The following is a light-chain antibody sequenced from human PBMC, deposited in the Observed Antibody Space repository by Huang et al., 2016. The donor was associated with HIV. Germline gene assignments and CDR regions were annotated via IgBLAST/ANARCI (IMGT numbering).Light chain of an antibody. CDR3: QQYHSLPWT. CDR2: ATS. V-gene: IGKV1-NL1*01. Sequence: DIQMTQSPSSLSASVGDRVTITSRASQGIGNSLSWYQQKPEKAPVRLLYATSTLESGGPSRVSGSGSGTHYTLTINTLQPEDIASYYCQQYHSLPWTFGQGTKVEIK. J-gene: IGKJ1*01. CDR1: QGIGNS.